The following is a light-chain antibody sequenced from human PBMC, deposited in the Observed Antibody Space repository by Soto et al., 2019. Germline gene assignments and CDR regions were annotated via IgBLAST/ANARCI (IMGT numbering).Light chain of an antibody. Sequence: EIVMTQSPATLSVSPGEGATLSCRASQTVSTNLAWYQQKPGQAPRLLIYDASTRATGIPVRFRGSGSGTQFTLTISSLQSEDSAVYYCHQYTNWLALTFGGGTKVDIK. CDR3: HQYTNWLALT. J-gene: IGKJ4*01. CDR1: QTVSTN. V-gene: IGKV3-15*01. CDR2: DAS.